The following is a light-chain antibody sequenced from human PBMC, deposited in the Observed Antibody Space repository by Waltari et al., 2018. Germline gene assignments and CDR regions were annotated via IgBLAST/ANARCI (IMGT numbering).Light chain of an antibody. V-gene: IGKV3-20*01. CDR1: QSVSRT. J-gene: IGKJ1*01. Sequence: EIVLTQSPGTLSLSPGGRATLSCRASQSVSRTLAWYQQKPGQAPRLLIYDTSSRAAGIPDRFSGSGFGTDFSLTISRLEPEDFAVYYCQKYGTLPATFGQGTKVEIK. CDR2: DTS. CDR3: QKYGTLPAT.